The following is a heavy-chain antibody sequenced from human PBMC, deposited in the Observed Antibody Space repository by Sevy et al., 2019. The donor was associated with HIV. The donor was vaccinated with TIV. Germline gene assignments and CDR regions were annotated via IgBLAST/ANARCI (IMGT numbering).Heavy chain of an antibody. D-gene: IGHD2-2*01. CDR3: ARDRGFSSTSEYGMHV. Sequence: ASVKVSCKASGGTFSKYAITWVRQAPGQGLEWMGGIIPIFGTANYAQKFQGRVTITADESTSTAYMELSSLRSEDTAVYYCARDRGFSSTSEYGMHVWGQGTTVTVSS. J-gene: IGHJ6*02. CDR2: IIPIFGTA. CDR1: GGTFSKYA. V-gene: IGHV1-69*13.